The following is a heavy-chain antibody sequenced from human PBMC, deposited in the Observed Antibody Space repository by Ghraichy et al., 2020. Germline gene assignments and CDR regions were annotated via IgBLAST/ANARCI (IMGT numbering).Heavy chain of an antibody. CDR2: INHSGST. V-gene: IGHV4-34*01. Sequence: SETLSLTCAVYGGSFSGYYWSWIRQPPGKGLEWIGEINHSGSTNYNPSLKSRVTISVDTSKNQFSLKLSSVTAADTAVYYCARGFRVYAISGVYFDYWGQGTLVTVSS. CDR1: GGSFSGYY. J-gene: IGHJ4*02. CDR3: ARGFRVYAISGVYFDY. D-gene: IGHD2-8*01.